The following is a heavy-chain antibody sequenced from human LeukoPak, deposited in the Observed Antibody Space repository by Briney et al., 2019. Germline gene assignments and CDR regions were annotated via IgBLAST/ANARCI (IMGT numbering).Heavy chain of an antibody. V-gene: IGHV4-30-2*01. J-gene: IGHJ3*02. Sequence: SETLSLTCTVSGGSISSGGYYWSWIRQPPGKGLEWIGYIYHSGSTYYNPSLKSRVTISVDRSKNQFSLKLSSVTAADTAVYYCARALPTIFGVVPRADAFDIWGQGTMVTVSS. CDR3: ARALPTIFGVVPRADAFDI. CDR2: IYHSGST. D-gene: IGHD3-3*01. CDR1: GGSISSGGYY.